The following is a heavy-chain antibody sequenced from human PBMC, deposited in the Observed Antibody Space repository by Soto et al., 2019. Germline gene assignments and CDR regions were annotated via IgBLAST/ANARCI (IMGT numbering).Heavy chain of an antibody. V-gene: IGHV1-18*01. Sequence: GASVKVSCKASGYTFTSYGISWVRQAPGQGLEWMGWISAYNGNTNYAQKLQGRVTMTTDTSTSTAYMELRSLRSDDTAVYYCARDTDIAAAGSYYYYYGMDVWGQGTTVTVSS. J-gene: IGHJ6*02. CDR2: ISAYNGNT. D-gene: IGHD6-13*01. CDR1: GYTFTSYG. CDR3: ARDTDIAAAGSYYYYYGMDV.